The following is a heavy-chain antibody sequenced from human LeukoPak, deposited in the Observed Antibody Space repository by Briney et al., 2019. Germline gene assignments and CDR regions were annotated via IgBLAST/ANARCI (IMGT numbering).Heavy chain of an antibody. D-gene: IGHD3-3*01. V-gene: IGHV2-26*01. Sequence: SGPTLVNPTETLTLTCTVSGFSLSNAGMGVSWIRQPPGKALEWLAHIFSNDEKSYSTSLKSRLTISKDTSKSQVVLTMTNMDPVDTATYYCARGYYDFWSGRRNFDYWGQGTLVTVSS. CDR3: ARGYYDFWSGRRNFDY. CDR2: IFSNDEK. J-gene: IGHJ4*02. CDR1: GFSLSNAGMG.